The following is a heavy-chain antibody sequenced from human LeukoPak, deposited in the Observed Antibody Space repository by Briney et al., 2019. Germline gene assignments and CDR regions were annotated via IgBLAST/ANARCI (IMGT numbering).Heavy chain of an antibody. Sequence: GGSLRLSCAASGFTVNNYYMSWVHQAAGKGLEWVSVFYCDGSTYYAASVKGGFTISTDNSNSTPYLQWSSLRAEDTAVYYWARTGGSSSPFCLLQTGYYFDYWGQGTLVSVSS. V-gene: IGHV3-66*01. J-gene: IGHJ4*02. CDR3: ARTGGSSSPFCLLQTGYYFDY. CDR2: FYCDGST. D-gene: IGHD6-13*01. CDR1: GFTVNNYY.